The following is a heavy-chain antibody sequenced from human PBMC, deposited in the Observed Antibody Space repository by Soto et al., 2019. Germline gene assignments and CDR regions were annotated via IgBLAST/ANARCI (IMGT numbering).Heavy chain of an antibody. CDR2: IYSGGST. J-gene: IGHJ4*02. V-gene: IGHV3-66*01. CDR3: VRERRAPIVVVQADIDYTSGWEPY. Sequence: EVQLVESGGGLVQPGGSLRLSCAASGFTVSSNYMRWVRQAPGKGLEWVSVIYSGGSTFYADSVKGSLTISRDNSKNTQYLQRNSLRGEGTAVYYWVRERRAPIVVVQADIDYTSGWEPYWGQGNLVTVSS. CDR1: GFTVSSNY. D-gene: IGHD6-19*01.